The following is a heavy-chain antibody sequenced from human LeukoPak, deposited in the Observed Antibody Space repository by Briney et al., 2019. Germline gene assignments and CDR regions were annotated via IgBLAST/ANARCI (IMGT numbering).Heavy chain of an antibody. CDR1: GGSISSSSYY. Sequence: PSETLSLTCTVSGGSISSSSYYWAWIRQPPGKGLEWIGSMYYSGNTYYNPSLKSRVTISADTSKNQFSMKLSSGTAADTAVYYCGRCSSGSYNWFDPWGQGTLVTVSS. CDR3: GRCSSGSYNWFDP. V-gene: IGHV4-39*01. D-gene: IGHD1-26*01. CDR2: MYYSGNT. J-gene: IGHJ5*02.